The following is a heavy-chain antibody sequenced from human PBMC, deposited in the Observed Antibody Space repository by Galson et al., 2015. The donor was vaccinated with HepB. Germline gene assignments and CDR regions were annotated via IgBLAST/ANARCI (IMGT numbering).Heavy chain of an antibody. CDR3: AKEWRVDRATPSVFSGVDV. V-gene: IGHV3-13*01. D-gene: IGHD5-24*01. J-gene: IGHJ6*02. CDR1: GFTFSSYY. Sequence: SLRLSCAASGFTFSSYYMHWIRQATGKGLEWVSAIETAGDTYYPGSVKSRFTISRDNSKNTVYLQMNSLRAEDTAVYYCAKEWRVDRATPSVFSGVDVWGQATTSTASS. CDR2: IETAGDT.